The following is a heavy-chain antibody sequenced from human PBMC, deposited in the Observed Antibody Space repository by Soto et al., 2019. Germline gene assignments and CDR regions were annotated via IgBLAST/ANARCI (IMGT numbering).Heavy chain of an antibody. V-gene: IGHV3-23*01. Sequence: GGSLRLSCSTSGFTFSDYAMTWFRQAPGKGLDWVSAIDNVGGTTYYAESVKGRVTISRDNSKNTLYLQMNSLRAEDTALYYCAKDKSYYYGSGTSNLFDCWGQGTLVTVSS. D-gene: IGHD3-10*01. CDR3: AKDKSYYYGSGTSNLFDC. CDR1: GFTFSDYA. J-gene: IGHJ4*02. CDR2: IDNVGGTT.